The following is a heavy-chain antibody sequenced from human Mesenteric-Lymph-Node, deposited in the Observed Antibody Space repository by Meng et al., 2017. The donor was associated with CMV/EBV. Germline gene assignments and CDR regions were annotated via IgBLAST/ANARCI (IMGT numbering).Heavy chain of an antibody. D-gene: IGHD2-2*01. CDR3: ARYCSSTSCYLSAFDI. J-gene: IGHJ3*02. V-gene: IGHV4-59*01. Sequence: GSLRLSCTVSGGSISSYFWSWIRQPPGKGLEWIGYIYYSGSTNYNPSLKSRVTISVDTSKNQFSLKLRSVTAADTAMYYCARYCSSTSCYLSAFDIWGQGTMVTVSS. CDR2: IYYSGST. CDR1: GGSISSYF.